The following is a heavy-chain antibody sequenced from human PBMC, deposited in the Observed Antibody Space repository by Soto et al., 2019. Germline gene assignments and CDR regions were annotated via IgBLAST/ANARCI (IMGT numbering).Heavy chain of an antibody. CDR1: GVSVSSGVSY. Sequence: SETLSLTCSVSGVSVSSGVSYWSWIRQPPGKGLEWIGYIYFSGATNYSPSLKSRVSMSLDTSKSQISVKLNSVTAADTAVYYCVRDGGQGRGVIGPYWGQGILVTVSS. CDR3: VRDGGQGRGVIGPY. D-gene: IGHD3-16*02. J-gene: IGHJ4*02. CDR2: IYFSGAT. V-gene: IGHV4-61*08.